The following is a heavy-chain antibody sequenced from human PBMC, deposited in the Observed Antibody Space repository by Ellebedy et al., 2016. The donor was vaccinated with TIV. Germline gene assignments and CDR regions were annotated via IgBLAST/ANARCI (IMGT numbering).Heavy chain of an antibody. Sequence: GESLKISCAGSGFTFSDYFMTWVRQAPGKGLEWISYITNTGSTIYYADSVKGRFTVARDNSKNSLFLQMNNLRGEDAAVYYCGRAREPGYFAYYYHGRDVWGQGTTVTVSS. CDR2: ITNTGSTI. CDR3: GRAREPGYFAYYYHGRDV. V-gene: IGHV3-11*01. J-gene: IGHJ6*02. CDR1: GFTFSDYF. D-gene: IGHD3-9*01.